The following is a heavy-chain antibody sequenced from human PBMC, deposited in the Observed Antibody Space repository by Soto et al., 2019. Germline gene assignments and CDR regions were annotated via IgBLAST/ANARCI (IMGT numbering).Heavy chain of an antibody. CDR2: ISAYNGDT. J-gene: IGHJ6*02. Sequence: ASVKVSCKASGYTFSSYGVSWVRQAPGQGLEWMGWISAYNGDTKYPQKLQGRVTMTTDTSTSTAYMELRSLRSEETAVYYCARDRPFSCSGSPVGPFYYAMAVWGQGTAETLS. CDR1: GYTFSSYG. V-gene: IGHV1-18*01. D-gene: IGHD2-15*01. CDR3: ARDRPFSCSGSPVGPFYYAMAV.